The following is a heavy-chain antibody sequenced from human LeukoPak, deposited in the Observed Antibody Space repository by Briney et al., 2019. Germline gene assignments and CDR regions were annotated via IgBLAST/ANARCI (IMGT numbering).Heavy chain of an antibody. CDR3: ARDYCSGGSCYPGLDY. D-gene: IGHD2-15*01. V-gene: IGHV1-2*02. CDR1: GYTFTGYY. Sequence: ASVKVSCKASGYTFTGYYMHWVRQAPGQGLEWMGWINPNSGGTNYAQKFQGRVTMTRDTSISTAYMELSRLRSDDTAVYYCARDYCSGGSCYPGLDYWGQGTLVTVPS. J-gene: IGHJ4*02. CDR2: INPNSGGT.